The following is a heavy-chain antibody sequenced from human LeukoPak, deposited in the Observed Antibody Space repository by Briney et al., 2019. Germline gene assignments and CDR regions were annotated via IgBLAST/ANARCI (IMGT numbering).Heavy chain of an antibody. CDR2: IYYSGST. D-gene: IGHD1-26*01. CDR1: GGSISSGDYY. CDR3: ARDTLELHFAY. V-gene: IGHV4-30-4*08. J-gene: IGHJ4*02. Sequence: SETLSLTCTVSGGSISSGDYYWSWIRQPPGEGLEWIGYIYYSGSTYYNPSLKSRVTISVDTSKNQFPLKLSSVTAADTAVYYCARDTLELHFAYWGQGTLVTVSS.